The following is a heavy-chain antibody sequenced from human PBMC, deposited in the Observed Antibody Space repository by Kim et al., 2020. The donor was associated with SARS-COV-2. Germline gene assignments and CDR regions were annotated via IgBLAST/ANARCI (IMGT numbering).Heavy chain of an antibody. Sequence: SETLSLTCTVSGGPITSSSYYWGWIRQPPGKGMEWIGSFYYTGGTYFHPSLNSRATMSVDTSKNQFSLKLTSVTAADTALYYCVRQKEYFSWGQGTLVIVSS. J-gene: IGHJ1*01. CDR2: FYYTGGT. V-gene: IGHV4-39*01. D-gene: IGHD6-6*01. CDR3: VRQKEYFS. CDR1: GGPITSSSYY.